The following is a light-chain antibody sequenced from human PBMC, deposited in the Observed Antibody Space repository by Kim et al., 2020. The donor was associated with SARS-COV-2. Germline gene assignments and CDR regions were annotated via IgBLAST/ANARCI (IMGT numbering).Light chain of an antibody. CDR2: RNN. J-gene: IGLJ3*02. Sequence: QSVLTQPPSASGTPGQRVTISCSGSSSNIGSNYVYWYQQLPGTAPKLLIYRNNQRPSGVPDRFSGSKSGTSASLAISGLRSEDEADYYCAAWDDSLSGWVLGGGTPLSVL. CDR1: SSNIGSNY. CDR3: AAWDDSLSGWV. V-gene: IGLV1-47*01.